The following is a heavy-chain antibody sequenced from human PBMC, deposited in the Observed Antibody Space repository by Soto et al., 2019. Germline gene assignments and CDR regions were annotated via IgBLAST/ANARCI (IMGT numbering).Heavy chain of an antibody. Sequence: QVQLVQSGAEVKKPGSSVKVSCKASGGTFSSYPISWVRQAPGQGLEWMGGIIPIFGTANYAQKFQGRVTITADESTSTAYMELSSLRSEDTAVYYCARKSIAARWGYYYGMDVWGQGTTVTVSS. V-gene: IGHV1-69*01. D-gene: IGHD6-6*01. CDR2: IIPIFGTA. CDR3: ARKSIAARWGYYYGMDV. CDR1: GGTFSSYP. J-gene: IGHJ6*02.